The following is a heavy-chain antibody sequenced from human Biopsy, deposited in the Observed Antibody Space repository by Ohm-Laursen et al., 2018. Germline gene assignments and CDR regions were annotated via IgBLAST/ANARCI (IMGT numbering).Heavy chain of an antibody. Sequence: SLRLSCAASGFTFSSYAISWVRQSPGKGLEWVSSTNNNGGRTYYTDSVKGRFTISRDNSKNTLYLQMNSLRPEDTAVYYCAKDWFPYADYARAHGVDVWGQGTTVTVSS. CDR1: GFTFSSYA. J-gene: IGHJ6*02. D-gene: IGHD3-16*01. V-gene: IGHV3-23*01. CDR3: AKDWFPYADYARAHGVDV. CDR2: TNNNGGRT.